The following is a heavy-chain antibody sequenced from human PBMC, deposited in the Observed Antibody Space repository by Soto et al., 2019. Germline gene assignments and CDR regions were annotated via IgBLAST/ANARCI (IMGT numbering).Heavy chain of an antibody. CDR1: GFTFSSYA. Sequence: GGSLRLSCAASGFTFSSYAMSWVRQAPGKGLEWVSAISGSGGSTYYADSVKGRFTISRDNSKNTLYLQMSSLRAEDTAVYYCAKGIAYCGGDCYSHYFDYWGQGTLVTVSS. CDR2: ISGSGGST. V-gene: IGHV3-23*01. CDR3: AKGIAYCGGDCYSHYFDY. D-gene: IGHD2-21*02. J-gene: IGHJ4*02.